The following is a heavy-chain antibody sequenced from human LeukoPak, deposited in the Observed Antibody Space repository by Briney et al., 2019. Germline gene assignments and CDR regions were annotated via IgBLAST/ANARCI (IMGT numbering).Heavy chain of an antibody. J-gene: IGHJ4*02. CDR1: GAPLNNYY. D-gene: IGHD1-1*01. V-gene: IGHV4-30-4*08. CDR2: IFYSGST. CDR3: VRVTLTGTTGRGYFGY. Sequence: PSETLSLTCTVSGAPLNNYYWNWVRQPPGKGLEWIGYIFYSGSTDYNPSLRSRLTISVDMSKNQFSLNLTSVTAADTAVYYCVRVTLTGTTGRGYFGYWGQGTLVTVSS.